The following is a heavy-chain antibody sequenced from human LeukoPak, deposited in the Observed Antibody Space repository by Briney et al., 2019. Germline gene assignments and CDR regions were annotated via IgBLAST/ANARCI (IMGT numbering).Heavy chain of an antibody. J-gene: IGHJ4*02. CDR1: GFTFSDYY. Sequence: GGPLSLSCAASGFTFSDYYLSWIGQAPGKGLEWVSYISTSGNSIYYADSVKGRFTISRDTAKNSLSLQMNSLRAEDTALYYCARGHYGLDYWGQGTLVTVSS. CDR2: ISTSGNSI. CDR3: ARGHYGLDY. V-gene: IGHV3-11*01. D-gene: IGHD3-10*01.